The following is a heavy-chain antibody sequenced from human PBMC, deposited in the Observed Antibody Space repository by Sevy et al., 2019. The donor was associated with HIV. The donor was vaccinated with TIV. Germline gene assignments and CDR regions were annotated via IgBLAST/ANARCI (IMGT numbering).Heavy chain of an antibody. CDR2: IKKDGTDK. V-gene: IGHV3-7*03. CDR1: GFTFSSYE. CDR3: ARDRRVEFGGSDF. D-gene: IGHD3-10*01. Sequence: GGSLRLSCEASGFTFSSYEMNWVRQAPGKGLEWVANIKKDGTDKFYVDSVKGRFFISRDNANNSLYLQMNSLRVEDTAVYYCARDRRVEFGGSDFWGQGTRVTVSS. J-gene: IGHJ4*02.